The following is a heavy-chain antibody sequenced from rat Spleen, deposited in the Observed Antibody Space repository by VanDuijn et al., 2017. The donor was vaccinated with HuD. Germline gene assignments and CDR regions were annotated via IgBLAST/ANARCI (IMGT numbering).Heavy chain of an antibody. CDR1: GFTFSSSP. V-gene: IGHV5-7*01. J-gene: IGHJ2*01. CDR3: TRENWVFDY. CDR2: ITYDGSNT. D-gene: IGHD5-1*01. Sequence: EVQLMESGGGSVQPGRSLKVSCAASGFTFSSSPMAWVRQAPKKGLEWVASITYDGSNTYYRDSVKGRFTISRDNAKSTQYLQMDSLRSDDTATYYCTRENWVFDYWGQGVMVTVSS.